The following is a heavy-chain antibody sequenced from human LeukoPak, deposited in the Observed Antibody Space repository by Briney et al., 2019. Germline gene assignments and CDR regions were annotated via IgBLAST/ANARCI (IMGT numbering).Heavy chain of an antibody. CDR1: GFTFSGYS. V-gene: IGHV3-21*01. D-gene: IGHD3-9*01. J-gene: IGHJ4*02. Sequence: GGSLRLSCAASGFTFSGYSMNWVRQAPGKGLEWVSSISSSSSYIYYADSVKGRFTISRDNAKNSLYLQMNSLRAEDTAVYYCARSLSYDILTGYLYWGQGTLVTVSS. CDR2: ISSSSSYI. CDR3: ARSLSYDILTGYLY.